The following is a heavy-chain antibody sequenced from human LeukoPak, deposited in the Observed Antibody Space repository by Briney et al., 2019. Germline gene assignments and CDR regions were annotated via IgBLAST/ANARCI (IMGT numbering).Heavy chain of an antibody. CDR3: ARENSSGWDDAFDI. D-gene: IGHD6-19*01. V-gene: IGHV3-48*01. CDR2: ISSSSSTI. Sequence: GGSLRLSCAASGFTFSSYSMNWVRQAPGKGLEWVSYISSSSSTIYYADSVKGRFTISRDNSKNTLYLQMNSLRAEDTAVYYCARENSSGWDDAFDIWGQGTMVTVSS. J-gene: IGHJ3*02. CDR1: GFTFSSYS.